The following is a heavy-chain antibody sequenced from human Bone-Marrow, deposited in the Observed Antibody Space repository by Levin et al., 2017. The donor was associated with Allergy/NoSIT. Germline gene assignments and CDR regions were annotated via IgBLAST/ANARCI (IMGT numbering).Heavy chain of an antibody. CDR1: GYSISSGYY. CDR3: ARDQPYNWFDP. Sequence: PSETLSLTCTVSGYSISSGYYWGWIRQPPGKGLEWIGSIYHSGSTYYNPSLKSRVTISVDTSKNQFSLKLSSVTAADTAVYYCARDQPYNWFDPWGQGTLVTVSS. J-gene: IGHJ5*02. CDR2: IYHSGST. V-gene: IGHV4-38-2*02. D-gene: IGHD1-14*01.